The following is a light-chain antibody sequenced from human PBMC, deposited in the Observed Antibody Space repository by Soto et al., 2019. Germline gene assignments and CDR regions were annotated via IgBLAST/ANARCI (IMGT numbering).Light chain of an antibody. CDR3: QQYGDCPFT. V-gene: IGKV3-15*01. CDR1: QSVGNN. J-gene: IGKJ4*01. CDR2: ATS. Sequence: EIVVTQSPATLSVSPGERATLSCRASQSVGNNFAWYQQKPGQAPRLLIFATSTRATGVPARFSGSGSGTEFTLTSSSLLAEDCAVYYCQQYGDCPFTFGGGAKVEIE.